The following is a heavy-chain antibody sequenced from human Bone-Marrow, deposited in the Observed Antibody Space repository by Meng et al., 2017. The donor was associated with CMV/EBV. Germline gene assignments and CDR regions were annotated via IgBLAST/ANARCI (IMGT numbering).Heavy chain of an antibody. J-gene: IGHJ4*02. CDR2: IYPGDSDT. CDR3: ARHNGWTTNYFDY. CDR1: GYSFTSYW. D-gene: IGHD4-17*01. Sequence: KVSCKGSGYSFTSYWIGWVRQMPGKGLEWMGIIYPGDSDTRYSPSFRGQVAISADKSINTAYLQLRSLKASDTAMYYCARHNGWTTNYFDYWGQGTLVTVSS. V-gene: IGHV5-51*01.